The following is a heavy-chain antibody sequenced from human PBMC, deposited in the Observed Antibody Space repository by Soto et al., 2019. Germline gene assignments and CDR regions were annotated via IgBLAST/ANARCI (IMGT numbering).Heavy chain of an antibody. Sequence: EVQLVESGGALVQPGGSLRLSCAASGFIFSNYEMSWVRQAPGKGLEWVSYIDHSGTTIYYADSVKGRFTISRDNAKNSLCLQMNSLRAEDTAVYYCARGHIVATILDYWGQGTLVTVSS. J-gene: IGHJ4*02. CDR3: ARGHIVATILDY. D-gene: IGHD5-12*01. CDR2: IDHSGTTI. V-gene: IGHV3-48*03. CDR1: GFIFSNYE.